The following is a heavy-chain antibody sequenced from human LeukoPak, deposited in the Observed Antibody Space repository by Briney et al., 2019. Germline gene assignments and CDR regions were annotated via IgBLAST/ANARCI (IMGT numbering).Heavy chain of an antibody. CDR2: INHSGST. V-gene: IGHV4-34*01. D-gene: IGHD3-22*01. CDR3: ARYPGYYDSTYAFDI. J-gene: IGHJ3*02. Sequence: SETLSLTCAVYGGSFSGYYWSWIRQPPGKGLEWIGEINHSGSTNYNPSLKSRVTISVDTSKNQFSLKLSSVTAADTAVYYCARYPGYYDSTYAFDIWGQGTMVTVSS. CDR1: GGSFSGYY.